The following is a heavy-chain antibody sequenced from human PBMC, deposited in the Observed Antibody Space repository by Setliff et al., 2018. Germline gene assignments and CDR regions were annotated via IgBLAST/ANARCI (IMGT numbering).Heavy chain of an antibody. CDR2: INAGNGNT. CDR3: AIDPSVDIVVVPAAAFDY. CDR1: GFTFTSYA. J-gene: IGHJ4*02. D-gene: IGHD2-2*01. Sequence: GGSLRLSCAASGFTFTSYAMHWVRQAPGQRLEWMGWINAGNGNTKYSQKFQGRVTITRDTSASTAYMELSSLRSEDTAVYYCAIDPSVDIVVVPAAAFDYWGQGTLVTVSS. V-gene: IGHV1-3*01.